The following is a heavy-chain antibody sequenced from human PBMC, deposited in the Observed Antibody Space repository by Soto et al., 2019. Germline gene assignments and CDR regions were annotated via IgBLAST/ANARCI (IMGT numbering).Heavy chain of an antibody. J-gene: IGHJ4*02. Sequence: ESGGGLVQPGGSLRLSCAASGFTFSTYAMSWVRQAPGKGLEWVSTISGSGGSTYYADSVKGRFTISRDNSKNTLYLQVNSLRAEDTAVYYCAKEGRNGWYYFDYWGQGTLVTVSS. CDR1: GFTFSTYA. D-gene: IGHD6-19*01. CDR2: ISGSGGST. V-gene: IGHV3-23*01. CDR3: AKEGRNGWYYFDY.